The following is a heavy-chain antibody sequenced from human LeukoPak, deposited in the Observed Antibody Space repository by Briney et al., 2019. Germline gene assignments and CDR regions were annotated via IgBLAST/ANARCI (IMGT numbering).Heavy chain of an antibody. V-gene: IGHV4-39*01. J-gene: IGHJ4*02. D-gene: IGHD6-13*01. CDR3: ARLGPAAISYFDY. CDR2: IYYSGST. Sequence: NSSETLSLTCTVSGGSISSSSYYWGWIRQPPGKGLEWIGSIYYSGSTYYNPSLKSRVTISVDTSKNQFSLKLSSVTAADTAVYYCARLGPAAISYFDYWGQGTLVTVSS. CDR1: GGSISSSSYY.